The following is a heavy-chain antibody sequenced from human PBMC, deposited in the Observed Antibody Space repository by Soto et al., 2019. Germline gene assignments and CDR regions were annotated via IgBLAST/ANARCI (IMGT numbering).Heavy chain of an antibody. CDR1: GYTFTSYG. D-gene: IGHD5-12*01. V-gene: IGHV1-18*01. Sequence: QVQLVQSGAEVKKPGASVKVSCKASGYTFTSYGISWVRQAPGQGLEWMGWISAYNGNTNYAQKLQGRVTMTTDTSTSKAYMEPRSRRSDDTAVYYCARDLIDRWLPRPLDSWGQGTRVTVSS. CDR2: ISAYNGNT. CDR3: ARDLIDRWLPRPLDS. J-gene: IGHJ4*02.